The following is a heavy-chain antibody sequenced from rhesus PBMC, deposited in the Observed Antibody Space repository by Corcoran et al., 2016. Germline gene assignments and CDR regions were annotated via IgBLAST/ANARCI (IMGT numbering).Heavy chain of an antibody. CDR2: ISYSGST. V-gene: IGHV4-122*02. J-gene: IGHJ4*01. CDR3: ARHETGVIFDY. D-gene: IGHD3-34*01. CDR1: GGSISSSYYY. Sequence: QVQLQESGPGLVKPSETLSLTCAVPGGSISSSYYYWSWNRQAPGKGLEWIGYISYSGSTSYNPSLKSRVTISRDTSKNQFSLKLSSVTAADTAVYYCARHETGVIFDYWGQGVLVTVSS.